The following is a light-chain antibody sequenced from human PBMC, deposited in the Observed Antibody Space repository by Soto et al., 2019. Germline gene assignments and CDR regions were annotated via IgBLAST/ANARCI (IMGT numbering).Light chain of an antibody. V-gene: IGKV1D-12*01. CDR3: QQANSFPRT. CDR1: QDISVW. J-gene: IGKJ3*01. Sequence: DIQMTQSPSSVSASVGDRVTITCRASQDISVWLAWYQQKPGKAPKLLIYAASNLQTGVPSRFSGSGSGTDFTLSILSLQPEDFATYYCQQANSFPRTFGPGTKVDIK. CDR2: AAS.